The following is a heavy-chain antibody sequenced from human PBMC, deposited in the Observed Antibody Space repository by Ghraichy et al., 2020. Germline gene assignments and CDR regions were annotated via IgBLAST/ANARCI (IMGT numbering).Heavy chain of an antibody. Sequence: RGSLRLSCAASGFTFSTYWMHWVRQAPGKGLVWVSCINNDGTSTSYADSVKGRFTISRDNAKNTLYLQINSLRAEDAAVYYCARDAYSYDIYYYYGMDVWGQGTTVTVSS. CDR3: ARDAYSYDIYYYYGMDV. V-gene: IGHV3-74*01. J-gene: IGHJ6*02. CDR1: GFTFSTYW. CDR2: INNDGTST. D-gene: IGHD5-18*01.